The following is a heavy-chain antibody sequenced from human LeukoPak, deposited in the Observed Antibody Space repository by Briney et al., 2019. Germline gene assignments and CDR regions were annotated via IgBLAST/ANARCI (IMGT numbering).Heavy chain of an antibody. CDR2: ISGSGGTT. CDR3: AKGGPQFFDY. J-gene: IGHJ4*02. V-gene: IGHV3-23*01. Sequence: PGGSLRLSCAASGFTFSNYAMTWVRQAPGKGLEWVSTISGSGGTTNYADSVKGRFTISRDSSKSTLYLQMNSLRAEDTAVYFCAKGGPQFFDYWGQGSLVTVSP. CDR1: GFTFSNYA. D-gene: IGHD5-24*01.